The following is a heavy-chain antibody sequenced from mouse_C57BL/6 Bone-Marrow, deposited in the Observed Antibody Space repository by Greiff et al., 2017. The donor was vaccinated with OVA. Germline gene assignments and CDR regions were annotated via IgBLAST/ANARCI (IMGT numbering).Heavy chain of an antibody. Sequence: QVQLKESGAELVRPGASVTLSCKASGYTFTDYEMHWVKQTPVHGLEWIGAIDPETGGTAYNQKFKGKAILTADKSSSTAYMELRSLTSEDSAVYYCTRPYGYDNWYFDVWGTGTTVTVSS. V-gene: IGHV1-15*01. CDR2: IDPETGGT. CDR1: GYTFTDYE. D-gene: IGHD2-2*01. CDR3: TRPYGYDNWYFDV. J-gene: IGHJ1*03.